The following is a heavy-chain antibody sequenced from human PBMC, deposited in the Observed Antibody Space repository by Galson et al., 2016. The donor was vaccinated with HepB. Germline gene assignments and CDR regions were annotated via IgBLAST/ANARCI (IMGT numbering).Heavy chain of an antibody. V-gene: IGHV3-23*01. CDR2: VSASAETT. D-gene: IGHD6-19*01. J-gene: IGHJ4*02. Sequence: SLRLSCAASGFTFNHYAMTWVRQAPGKGLEWVSTVSASAETTYYADSVKGRFTISRDTSKNTLTLQMSSLRAEDTALYFCAKVLIAVAGYSVLDYWGQGTFVTVSS. CDR1: GFTFNHYA. CDR3: AKVLIAVAGYSVLDY.